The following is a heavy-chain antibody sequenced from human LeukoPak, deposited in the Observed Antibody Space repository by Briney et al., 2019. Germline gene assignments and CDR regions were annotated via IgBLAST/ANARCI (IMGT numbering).Heavy chain of an antibody. D-gene: IGHD6-13*01. CDR3: ASHIAAGVFDV. CDR2: INHSGST. Sequence: SSETLSLTCAVYGGSFSGYYWSWIRQPPGKGLEWIGEINHSGSTNYNPSLKSRVTISVDTSKKQFSLKLSSVTAADTAVYYCASHIAAGVFDVWGKGTTVTVSS. CDR1: GGSFSGYY. V-gene: IGHV4-34*01. J-gene: IGHJ6*04.